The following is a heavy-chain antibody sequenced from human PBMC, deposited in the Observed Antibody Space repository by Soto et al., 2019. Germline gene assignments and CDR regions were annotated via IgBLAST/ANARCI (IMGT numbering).Heavy chain of an antibody. Sequence: PGESLKISCKGSGYSFTSYWIGWVRQMPGKGLEWMGIIYPGDSDTRYSPSFQGQVTISVDKSISTAYLQWSSLKASDTAMYYCARHSGGWPNYYYYGMDVWGQGTTVTVSS. V-gene: IGHV5-51*01. CDR1: GYSFTSYW. CDR2: IYPGDSDT. D-gene: IGHD6-19*01. J-gene: IGHJ6*02. CDR3: ARHSGGWPNYYYYGMDV.